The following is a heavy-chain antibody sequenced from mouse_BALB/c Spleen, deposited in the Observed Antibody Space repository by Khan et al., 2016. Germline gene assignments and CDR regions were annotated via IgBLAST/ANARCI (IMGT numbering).Heavy chain of an antibody. J-gene: IGHJ3*01. CDR2: ISYSGST. D-gene: IGHD1-1*01. CDR3: SRSSNYGNSPAWFAY. CDR1: GYSITSDYA. V-gene: IGHV3-2*02. Sequence: EVQLQESGPGLVKPSQSLSLTCTVTGYSITSDYAWNWIRQFPGNKLEWMGYISYSGSTSYNPSLKSRISITRHTSKNQFFLQLNSVATEDTATYYCSRSSNYGNSPAWFAYWGQGTLVTVSA.